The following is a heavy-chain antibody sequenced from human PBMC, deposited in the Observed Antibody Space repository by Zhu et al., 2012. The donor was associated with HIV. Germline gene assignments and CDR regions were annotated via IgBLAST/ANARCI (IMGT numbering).Heavy chain of an antibody. Sequence: QVQLQESGPGLVKPSETLSLSCTVSSGSISSTSYYWDWIRQPPGKGLEWIGSINYSGSTYYNASLKSRVTISVDTSKNQFSLKLSSVTATDTAVYYCARHYSSGWYGMDYWGQGTLVTVSX. J-gene: IGHJ4*02. V-gene: IGHV4-39*07. D-gene: IGHD6-19*01. CDR2: INYSGST. CDR3: ARHYSSGWYGMDY. CDR1: SGSISSTSYY.